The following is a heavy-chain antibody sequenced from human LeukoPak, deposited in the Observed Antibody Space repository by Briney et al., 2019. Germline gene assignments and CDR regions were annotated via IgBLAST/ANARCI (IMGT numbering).Heavy chain of an antibody. Sequence: PGRSLRLSCAASGFTYTRYDMVWVRQAPGKGLEWVAFISYDGTNKYYADSVKGRFTLSRDNSKNTLYLQMNSLRGEDTAVYHCAKERSAVALEHSGPRTLVIVSS. D-gene: IGHD6-19*01. CDR2: ISYDGTNK. V-gene: IGHV3-30-3*01. J-gene: IGHJ4*02. CDR1: GFTYTRYD. CDR3: AKERSAVALEH.